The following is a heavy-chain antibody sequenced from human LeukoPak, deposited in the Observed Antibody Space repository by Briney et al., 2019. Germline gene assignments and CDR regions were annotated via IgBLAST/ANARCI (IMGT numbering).Heavy chain of an antibody. CDR1: GFSVRTTY. D-gene: IGHD3-3*01. CDR2: LYTGGGT. CDR3: ARDRNTDFWSGYYTNYFDY. V-gene: IGHV3-53*01. Sequence: GGSLRLSCTASGFSVRTTYMSWVRQAPGKGLEWVSVLYTGGGTDHADSVKGRFTISRDNAKNSLYLQMNSLRAEDTAVYYCARDRNTDFWSGYYTNYFDYWGQGTLVTVSS. J-gene: IGHJ4*02.